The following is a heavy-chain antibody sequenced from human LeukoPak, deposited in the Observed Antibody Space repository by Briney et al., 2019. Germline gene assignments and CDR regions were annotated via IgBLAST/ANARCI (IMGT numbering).Heavy chain of an antibody. CDR1: GFTFSGYA. CDR2: ISAGGTNT. J-gene: IGHJ4*02. V-gene: IGHV3-23*01. Sequence: GGSLRLSCAASGFTFSGYAMTWVRQAPGKGLEWVSSISAGGTNTYYAGSVAGRCTISRDNSEDTLFLQVNGLRPEDSAVYFCAKDVEGAAGFYLDYWGQGTLVTVSS. D-gene: IGHD6-13*01. CDR3: AKDVEGAAGFYLDY.